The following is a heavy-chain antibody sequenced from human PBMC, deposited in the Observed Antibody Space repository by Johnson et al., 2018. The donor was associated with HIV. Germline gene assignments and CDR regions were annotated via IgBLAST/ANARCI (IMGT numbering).Heavy chain of an antibody. CDR1: GFTFGDYV. CDR3: ARGLMITFGGVIVPYVFDI. Sequence: VQLVESGGGVVRTGGSLRLSCAASGFTFGDYVMSWVRQAPGKGLEWVSGINWNGGSTGYAASVKGRFPISSDNAKKSLDLQMKSLRAEDTALYYCARGLMITFGGVIVPYVFDIWGQGTMVTVSS. CDR2: INWNGGST. J-gene: IGHJ3*02. D-gene: IGHD3-16*02. V-gene: IGHV3-20*04.